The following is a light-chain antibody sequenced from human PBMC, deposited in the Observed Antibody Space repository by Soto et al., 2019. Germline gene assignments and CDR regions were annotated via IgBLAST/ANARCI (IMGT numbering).Light chain of an antibody. CDR1: SSNIGTND. J-gene: IGLJ2*01. CDR2: RSN. Sequence: QSVLTQPPSASGTPGQRVAISCSGSSSNIGTNDAFWYQQLPGTAPRILIYRSNQRPSGVPDRFSGSTSGTSASLALSGLRSEDEADYYCASWDYSLSGVLFGGGTKLTVL. CDR3: ASWDYSLSGVL. V-gene: IGLV1-47*01.